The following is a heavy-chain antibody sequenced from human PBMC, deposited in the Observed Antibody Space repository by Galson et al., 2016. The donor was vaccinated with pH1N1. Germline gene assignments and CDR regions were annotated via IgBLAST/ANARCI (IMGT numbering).Heavy chain of an antibody. V-gene: IGHV1-69*13. D-gene: IGHD3-3*01. Sequence: SVKVSCKASGGTFRSNAISWVRQAPGQGLEWMGGIIAIFRTANYAQKFQGRVTITADEFMNSAYMELSSLRSKDTAVYYCATHSGYHIRDNIDYWGQGTLVTVSS. CDR2: IIAIFRTA. CDR3: ATHSGYHIRDNIDY. CDR1: GGTFRSNA. J-gene: IGHJ4*02.